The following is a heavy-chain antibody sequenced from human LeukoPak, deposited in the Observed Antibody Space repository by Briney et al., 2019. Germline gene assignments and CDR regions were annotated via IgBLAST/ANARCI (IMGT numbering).Heavy chain of an antibody. CDR3: ASPLGYCSSTNCYGDY. CDR2: IYYSGVT. D-gene: IGHD2-2*01. V-gene: IGHV4-39*01. CDR1: GGSISSSSYY. J-gene: IGHJ4*02. Sequence: SETLSLTCTVSGGSISSSSYYWGWIRQPPGKGLEWIGSIYYSGVTYYNPSLESRVTILVDTSKNQFSLKLSSVTATDTAVYYCASPLGYCSSTNCYGDYWGQGTLVTVSS.